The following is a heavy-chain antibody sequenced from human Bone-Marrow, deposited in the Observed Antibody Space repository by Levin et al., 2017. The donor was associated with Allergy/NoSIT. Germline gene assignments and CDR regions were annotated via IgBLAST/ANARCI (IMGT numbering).Heavy chain of an antibody. D-gene: IGHD3-10*01. Sequence: GGSLRLSCEASGFTFSNNGMHWVCQAPGKGLEWVAVIWSDGGNKYYADSVKGRFIISRDNSKNSLYLQMNSLRAEDTAIYYCARDGNGELINHWGQGTLVTVSS. J-gene: IGHJ4*02. CDR3: ARDGNGELINH. CDR1: GFTFSNNG. V-gene: IGHV3-33*01. CDR2: IWSDGGNK.